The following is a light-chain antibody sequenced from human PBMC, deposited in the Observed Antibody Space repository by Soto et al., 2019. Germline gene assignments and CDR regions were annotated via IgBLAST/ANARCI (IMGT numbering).Light chain of an antibody. V-gene: IGLV2-11*01. J-gene: IGLJ1*01. Sequence: QSALTQPRSVSGSPGQSVTISCTGTSSDVGDYNYVSWYQQHPGKAPKLMMYDVSKRPSGVPDRFSGYKYGNTAALTIAGLHAEDEADSYCCSCAGSPSYVFATGTKLTVL. CDR1: SSDVGDYNY. CDR3: CSCAGSPSYV. CDR2: DVS.